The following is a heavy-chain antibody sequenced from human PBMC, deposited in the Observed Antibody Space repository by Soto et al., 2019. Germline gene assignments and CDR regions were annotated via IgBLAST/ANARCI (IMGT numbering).Heavy chain of an antibody. CDR2: ISGSGGST. D-gene: IGHD3-22*01. Sequence: GGSLRLSCAASGFTFSSYAMSWVRQAPGKGLEWVSAISGSGGSTYYADSVKGRFTISRDNSKNTLYLQMNSLRAEDTAVYYYANEQALSGYGYAEDYHGMDVWGQGTTVTVSS. J-gene: IGHJ6*02. CDR1: GFTFSSYA. CDR3: ANEQALSGYGYAEDYHGMDV. V-gene: IGHV3-23*01.